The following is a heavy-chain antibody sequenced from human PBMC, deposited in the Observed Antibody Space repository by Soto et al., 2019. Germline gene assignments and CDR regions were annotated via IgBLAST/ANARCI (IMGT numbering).Heavy chain of an antibody. CDR1: GYTFTSYG. CDR2: ISAYNGNT. V-gene: IGHV1-18*01. CDR3: ARDQGYSYGLYYYGMDV. J-gene: IGHJ6*02. Sequence: ASVKVSCKASGYTFTSYGISWVRQAPGQGLEWMGWISAYNGNTTYAQKLQGRVTMTTDTSTSTAYMELRSLRSGDTAVYYCARDQGYSYGLYYYGMDVWGQGTTVTVSS. D-gene: IGHD5-18*01.